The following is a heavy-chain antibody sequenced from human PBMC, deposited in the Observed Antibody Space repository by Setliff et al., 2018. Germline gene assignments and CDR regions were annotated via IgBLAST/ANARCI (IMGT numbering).Heavy chain of an antibody. CDR3: ARDGGGPYYYDSSGYRAAFDI. J-gene: IGHJ3*02. D-gene: IGHD3-22*01. CDR1: GFTFSSYS. Sequence: GGSLRLSCAASGFTFSSYSMNWVRQAPGKGLEWVSYISSSSSTIYYADSVKGRFTISRDNAKNSLCLQMNSLRAEDTAVYYCARDGGGPYYYDSSGYRAAFDIWGQGTMVTVSS. CDR2: ISSSSSTI. V-gene: IGHV3-48*01.